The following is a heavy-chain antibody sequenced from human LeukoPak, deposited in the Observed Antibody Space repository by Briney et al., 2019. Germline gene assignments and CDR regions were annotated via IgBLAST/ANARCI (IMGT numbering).Heavy chain of an antibody. CDR1: GFTFSNYA. J-gene: IGHJ3*02. V-gene: IGHV3-23*01. CDR3: VKGRVAAAGRGVAFDI. Sequence: PGGSLRLSCAASGFTFSNYAMNWVRQAPGKGLEWVSAISGSGGSTYYADSVKGRFTISRDNSKNTLYLQMNSLRAEDTAVYYCVKGRVAAAGRGVAFDIWGQGTMVTVSS. D-gene: IGHD6-13*01. CDR2: ISGSGGST.